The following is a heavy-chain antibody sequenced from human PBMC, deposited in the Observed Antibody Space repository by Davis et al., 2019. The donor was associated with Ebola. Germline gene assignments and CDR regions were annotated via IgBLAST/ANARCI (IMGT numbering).Heavy chain of an antibody. J-gene: IGHJ4*02. CDR3: ARAELRYFDWLAYCDY. V-gene: IGHV1-46*01. CDR1: LYSFTRYY. CDR2: INPFGGNT. D-gene: IGHD3-9*01. Sequence: SLYSFTRYYLLRLRQAPAQGLEWMGLINPFGGNTSYAQKFQGRATMTRDTSTSTVYMELCSLRSEDTAVYYCARAELRYFDWLAYCDYWGKGTLVTVSS.